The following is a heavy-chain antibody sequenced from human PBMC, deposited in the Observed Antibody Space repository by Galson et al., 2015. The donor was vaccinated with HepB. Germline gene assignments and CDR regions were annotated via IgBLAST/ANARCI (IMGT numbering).Heavy chain of an antibody. Sequence: SLRLSCAASGFTFNRFAMHWVRQTPGKGLEWVAAISYDGNIQHTADSMQGRFTISRDNSKNTLFLQMSSLRSEDTAIYYCARVLRLSELAQLLDFYYAMDVWGQGTTVTVSS. CDR2: ISYDGNIQ. J-gene: IGHJ6*02. D-gene: IGHD3-3*01. CDR3: ARVLRLSELAQLLDFYYAMDV. CDR1: GFTFNRFA. V-gene: IGHV3-30-3*01.